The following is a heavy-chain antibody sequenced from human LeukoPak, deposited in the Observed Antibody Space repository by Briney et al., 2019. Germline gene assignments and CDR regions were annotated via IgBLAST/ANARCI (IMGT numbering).Heavy chain of an antibody. CDR3: ARAGWYTSSSGACDN. D-gene: IGHD6-6*01. CDR2: ISASTGNT. Sequence: GASVKVSCKASGYTFTNYGITWVRQAPGQGLEWMGWISASTGNTDYAQKFQGRVSMTTDTSTSTVYMELRSLGSDDTAVYYCARAGWYTSSSGACDNWGQGTLVTVSS. J-gene: IGHJ4*02. CDR1: GYTFTNYG. V-gene: IGHV1-18*01.